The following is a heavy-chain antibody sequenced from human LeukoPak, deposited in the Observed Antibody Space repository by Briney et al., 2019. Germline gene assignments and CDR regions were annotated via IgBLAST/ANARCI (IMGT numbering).Heavy chain of an antibody. D-gene: IGHD5-12*01. CDR2: ISTYNGNT. V-gene: IGHV1-18*01. CDR1: GFTFTSYG. Sequence: PGGSLRLSCAASGFTFTSYGISWVRQAPGQGLEWMGWISTYNGNTNYAQKLQGRVTMTTDTSTSTAYMELRSLRSDDTAVYYCARENSGYDSFDYWGQGTLVTVSS. CDR3: ARENSGYDSFDY. J-gene: IGHJ4*02.